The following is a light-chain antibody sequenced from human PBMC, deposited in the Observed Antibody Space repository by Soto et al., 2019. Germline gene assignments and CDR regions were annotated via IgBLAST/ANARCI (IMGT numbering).Light chain of an antibody. Sequence: DIQMTQSPSSLSASVRDRVTITCRASQSISSYLNWYQQKPWKAPKLLIYAASSLQSGVPSRFSGSGSGTDFTLTISSLQPEDFATYYCQQSYSTPSITFGQGTRLEIK. CDR1: QSISSY. CDR2: AAS. V-gene: IGKV1-39*01. J-gene: IGKJ5*01. CDR3: QQSYSTPSIT.